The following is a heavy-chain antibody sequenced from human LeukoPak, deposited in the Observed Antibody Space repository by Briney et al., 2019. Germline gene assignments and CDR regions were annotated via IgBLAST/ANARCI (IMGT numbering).Heavy chain of an antibody. Sequence: SETLSLTCTVSGGSINSYYWSWIRQPAGKGLEWIGRIYTSGSTNYNPSLKSRVTMSVDTSKNQFSLKLSSVTAADTAVYYCARRPPSYSDNSGTYYLGGFDYWGQGTLVTVSS. J-gene: IGHJ4*02. CDR3: ARRPPSYSDNSGTYYLGGFDY. V-gene: IGHV4-4*07. CDR2: IYTSGST. CDR1: GGSINSYY. D-gene: IGHD3-10*01.